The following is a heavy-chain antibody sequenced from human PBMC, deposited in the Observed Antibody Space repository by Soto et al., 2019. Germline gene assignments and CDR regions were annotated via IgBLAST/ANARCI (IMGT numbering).Heavy chain of an antibody. CDR3: ARGGVSTRTFDY. CDR1: KYSFTSYW. V-gene: IGHV5-51*01. Sequence: GESLKISCKGSKYSFTSYWIGWVRQMPGKGLELMGIIYPSDSDTRYRPSFQGQVTISADKSISSAYLQWSSLRASDTAMYYCARGGVSTRTFDYWGQGTPVTVSS. D-gene: IGHD3-3*01. J-gene: IGHJ4*02. CDR2: IYPSDSDT.